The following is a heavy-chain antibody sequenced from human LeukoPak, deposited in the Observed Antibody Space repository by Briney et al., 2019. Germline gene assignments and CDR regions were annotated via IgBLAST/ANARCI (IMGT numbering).Heavy chain of an antibody. CDR3: ACVSSSARGDY. CDR2: IIPIFGTA. Sequence: ASVKVSCKASGGTLSSYAISWVRQAPGQGLEWMGGIIPIFGTANYAQKFQGRVTITTDESTSTAYMELSSLRSEDTAVYYCACVSSSARGDYWGQGTLVTVSS. D-gene: IGHD6-6*01. CDR1: GGTLSSYA. J-gene: IGHJ4*02. V-gene: IGHV1-69*05.